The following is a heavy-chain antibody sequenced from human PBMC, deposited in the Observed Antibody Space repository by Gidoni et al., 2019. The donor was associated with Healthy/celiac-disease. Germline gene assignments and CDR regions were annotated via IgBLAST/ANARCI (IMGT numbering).Heavy chain of an antibody. J-gene: IGHJ4*02. CDR3: ARASRAILTIDY. Sequence: GSIISGSDYWSWIRQPAGKGLEWIGRIYTSGSTNYNPSLKSRVTISVDMSKNQFSLKLTSVTAADTAVYYCARASRAILTIDYWGQGTLVTVSS. V-gene: IGHV4-61*02. CDR1: GSIISGSDY. CDR2: IYTSGST. D-gene: IGHD2-15*01.